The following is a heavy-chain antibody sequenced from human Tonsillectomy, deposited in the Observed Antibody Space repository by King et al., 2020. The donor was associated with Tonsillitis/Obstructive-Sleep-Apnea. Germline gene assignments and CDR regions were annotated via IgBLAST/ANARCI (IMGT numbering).Heavy chain of an antibody. CDR3: ARGLFTFYYYYMDV. Sequence: QLVQSGTEVKKPGASVKVSCRSSRYTFSGYAMHWVRQAPGQRLEWLGWINAGNGYTKYSQNFQGRVTITRDTSANTAYMELSSLKSEDTAVYYCARGLFTFYYYYMDVWGKGTTVTVSS. CDR2: INAGNGYT. J-gene: IGHJ6*03. V-gene: IGHV1-3*01. D-gene: IGHD3-22*01. CDR1: RYTFSGYA.